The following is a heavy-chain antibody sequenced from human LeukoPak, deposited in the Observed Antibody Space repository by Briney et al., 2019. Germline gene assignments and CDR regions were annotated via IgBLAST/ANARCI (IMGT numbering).Heavy chain of an antibody. Sequence: GGSLRLSSAVSGFTFSSYWMHWVRQAPGKGLVWVSRINSDGSSTSYADSVKGRFTISRDNAKNTLYLQMNSLRAEDTAVYYCAGGYCSGGSCYSDYWGQGTLVTVSS. D-gene: IGHD2-15*01. CDR3: AGGYCSGGSCYSDY. CDR2: INSDGSST. CDR1: GFTFSSYW. J-gene: IGHJ4*02. V-gene: IGHV3-74*01.